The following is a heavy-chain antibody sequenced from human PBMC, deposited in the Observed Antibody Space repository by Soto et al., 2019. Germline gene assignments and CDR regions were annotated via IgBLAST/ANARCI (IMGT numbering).Heavy chain of an antibody. D-gene: IGHD3-10*01. V-gene: IGHV3-74*01. CDR1: GFTFGNYW. Sequence: PGGSLRLSCAASGFTFGNYWMHWVRQAPGKGLEWVSRMNSDGSTTNYADSLKGRFTVSRDNARNTLHLQMNSLRAEDTAVYYCATAGVDYWGPGTLVTVSS. CDR3: ATAGVDY. J-gene: IGHJ4*02. CDR2: MNSDGSTT.